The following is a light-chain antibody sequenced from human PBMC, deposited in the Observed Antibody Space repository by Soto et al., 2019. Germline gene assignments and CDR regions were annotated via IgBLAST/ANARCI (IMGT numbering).Light chain of an antibody. CDR2: GAS. CDR3: QQYGNSPRT. J-gene: IGKJ1*01. V-gene: IGKV3-20*01. Sequence: EIVLTQSPGTLSLCPGERATLSCRASQSVSSNFLAWYRQKPGQAPRLLIYGASSRAAGIPDRFSGSGSGTDFTLTISRLEPEDVAVYYCQQYGNSPRTFGQGTKVDIK. CDR1: QSVSSNF.